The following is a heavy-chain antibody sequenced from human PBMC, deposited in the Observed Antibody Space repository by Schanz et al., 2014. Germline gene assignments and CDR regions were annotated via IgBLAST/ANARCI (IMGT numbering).Heavy chain of an antibody. CDR1: GGSISSIGFY. Sequence: QLQLQESGPGLVNPSETLSLTCTVSGGSISSIGFYWGWIRQPPGKGLEWIGRMYYSGSTYYNPSLRSRVTISGDTSKTQFSLNLSSVTAAETAVYYCARLSAIFGVVTTYYFDYWGQGTLVTVSS. V-gene: IGHV4-39*01. D-gene: IGHD3-3*01. CDR2: MYYSGST. J-gene: IGHJ4*02. CDR3: ARLSAIFGVVTTYYFDY.